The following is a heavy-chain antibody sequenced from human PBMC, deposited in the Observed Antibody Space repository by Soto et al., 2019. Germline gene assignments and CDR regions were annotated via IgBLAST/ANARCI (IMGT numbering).Heavy chain of an antibody. V-gene: IGHV3-66*01. D-gene: IGHD1-1*01. CDR3: ARGGPRYASYYFDY. CDR2: IYSGGST. Sequence: GGSLRLSCAASGFTVSSNYMSWVRQAPGKGLEWVSVIYSGGSTYYADSVKGRFTISRDNSKNTLYLQMNSLRAEDTAVYYCARGGPRYASYYFDYWGQGTLVTVSS. J-gene: IGHJ4*02. CDR1: GFTVSSNY.